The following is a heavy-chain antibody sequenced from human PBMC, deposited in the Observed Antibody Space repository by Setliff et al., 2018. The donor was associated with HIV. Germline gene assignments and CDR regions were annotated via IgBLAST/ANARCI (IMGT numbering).Heavy chain of an antibody. Sequence: ASLKVSCKASGYSFTTYYIHWLRQAPGQGLEWLGVINPGRGNTNYAQRFQGRVTVTSDTSTTTVYMQLSSLRLEDTAVYFCARGLRGVVKGRYYYMDVWGKGTTVTVSS. CDR1: GYSFTTYY. V-gene: IGHV1-46*01. D-gene: IGHD3-10*01. J-gene: IGHJ6*03. CDR2: INPGRGNT. CDR3: ARGLRGVVKGRYYYMDV.